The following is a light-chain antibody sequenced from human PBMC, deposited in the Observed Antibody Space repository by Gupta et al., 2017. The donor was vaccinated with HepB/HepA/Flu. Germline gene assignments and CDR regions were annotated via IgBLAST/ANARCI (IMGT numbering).Light chain of an antibody. V-gene: IGKV4-1*01. Sequence: DIVMNQSPDSLALSLGERATISCKSSQNILHSSNNKNYLTWYQLINWASIRESGVPDRFSGSGSGTDFTLTISGLQAEDVAVYYCLQFDGIPWTFGQGTKVEIK. J-gene: IGKJ1*01. CDR3: LQFDGIPWT. CDR1: QNILHSSNNKNY. CDR2: WAS.